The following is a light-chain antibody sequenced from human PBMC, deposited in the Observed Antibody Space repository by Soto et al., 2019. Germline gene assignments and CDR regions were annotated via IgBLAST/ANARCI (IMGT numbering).Light chain of an antibody. V-gene: IGLV2-14*03. Sequence: QSALTQPASVSGSPGQSITISCTGTSRDIGCLFNYVTWYQQQPGKAHKLLIYDVNVRPSGGSDRFSGSKSGNTASLTVSGLQAEDEAAYFCSSYSCDATHVVFGGGTKLTVL. CDR1: SRDIGCLFNY. CDR2: DVN. J-gene: IGLJ2*01. CDR3: SSYSCDATHVV.